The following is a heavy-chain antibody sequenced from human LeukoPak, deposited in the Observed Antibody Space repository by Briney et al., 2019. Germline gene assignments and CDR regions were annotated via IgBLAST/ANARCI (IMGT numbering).Heavy chain of an antibody. CDR1: GFTFSSYA. J-gene: IGHJ4*02. D-gene: IGHD3-10*01. CDR2: ISGSGGST. V-gene: IGHV3-23*01. Sequence: GGSLRLSCAASGFTFSSYAMSWVRQAPGKGLEWVSAISGSGGSTYYADSVKGRFTISRDNSKNTLYLQVNSLRAEDTAVYYCAKDLWFGESFDYWGQGTLVTVSS. CDR3: AKDLWFGESFDY.